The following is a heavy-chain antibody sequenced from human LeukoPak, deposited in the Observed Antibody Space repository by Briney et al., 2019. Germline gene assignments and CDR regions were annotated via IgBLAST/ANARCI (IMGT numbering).Heavy chain of an antibody. CDR3: ASGYDFSSGSKRGFDN. V-gene: IGHV3-48*01. CDR1: GFFFSDYG. Sequence: GGSLRLSCAASGFFFSDYGMNWVRQAQGKGLEWISYISSGSSDTFYADSVKGRFTISRDNAKNSLFLQMSRLRGEDTAVYYCASGYDFSSGSKRGFDNWGQGTLVTVSS. D-gene: IGHD3-3*01. J-gene: IGHJ4*02. CDR2: ISSGSSDT.